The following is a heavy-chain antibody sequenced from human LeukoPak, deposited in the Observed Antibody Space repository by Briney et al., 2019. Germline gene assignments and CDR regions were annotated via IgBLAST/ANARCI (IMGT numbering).Heavy chain of an antibody. CDR1: GGTFSSYA. CDR3: AREPVAAPYYYYYMDV. CDR2: ISAYNGNT. J-gene: IGHJ6*03. D-gene: IGHD6-19*01. V-gene: IGHV1-18*01. Sequence: ASVKVSCKASGGTFSSYAISWVRQAPGQGLEWMGWISAYNGNTNYAQKLQGRVTMTTDTSTSTAYMELRSLRSDDTAVYYCAREPVAAPYYYYYMDVWGKGTTVTVSS.